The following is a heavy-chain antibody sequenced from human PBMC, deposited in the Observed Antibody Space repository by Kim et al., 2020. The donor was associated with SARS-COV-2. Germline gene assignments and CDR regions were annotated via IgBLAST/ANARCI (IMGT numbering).Heavy chain of an antibody. Sequence: SETLSLTCTISGGSISTYYWSWIRQPPGKGLEWIGFFNFSGKTNTNPSLKSPVTLSVDTSTNQFSLYLSSVTAPDTAPSFSARDTRECGAACYDDWFGP. CDR3: ARDTRECGAACYDDWFGP. V-gene: IGHV4-59*01. CDR1: GGSISTYY. D-gene: IGHD2-21*01. CDR2: FNFSGKT. J-gene: IGHJ5*02.